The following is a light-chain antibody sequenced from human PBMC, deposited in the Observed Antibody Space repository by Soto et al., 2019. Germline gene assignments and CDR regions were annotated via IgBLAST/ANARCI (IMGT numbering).Light chain of an antibody. Sequence: EIVLTQSPGTLSLSPGERATLSCRASQSVSNNFLAWYQQKPGQAPRLLVFDASKRPTGIPDRFSGSGSGTDFTLTISRLEPEDFSVYYCQQYGTSPPRTFGQGTKVEIK. J-gene: IGKJ1*01. V-gene: IGKV3-20*01. CDR2: DAS. CDR3: QQYGTSPPRT. CDR1: QSVSNNF.